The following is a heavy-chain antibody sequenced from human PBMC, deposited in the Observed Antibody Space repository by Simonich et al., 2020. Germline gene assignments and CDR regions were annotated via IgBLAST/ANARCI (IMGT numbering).Heavy chain of an antibody. D-gene: IGHD6-13*01. CDR2: SYHSGST. CDR3: ARVGYSNYYYYGMDV. Sequence: QVQLQESGPGLVKPSETLSLTCAVSGYSISSGYYWGWIRQPPGKGLEWIGSSYHSGSTYYNPSLKRRVTISVDTSKNQFSLKLSAVTAADTAVYYCARVGYSNYYYYGMDVWGQGTTVTVSS. CDR1: GYSISSGYY. V-gene: IGHV4-38-2*01. J-gene: IGHJ6*02.